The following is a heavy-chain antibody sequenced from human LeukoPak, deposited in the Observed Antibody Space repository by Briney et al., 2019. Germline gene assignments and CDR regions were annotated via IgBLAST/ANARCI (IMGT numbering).Heavy chain of an antibody. J-gene: IGHJ3*02. Sequence: GGSLRLSCAASGFTYSSYWMHWVRQAPGKGLVWVSRINSDGSSTSYADSVKGRFTISRDNAKNTLYLQMNSLRAEDTAAYYCARDFVVVPTEARDAFDIWGQGTMVTVSS. CDR2: INSDGSST. CDR1: GFTYSSYW. D-gene: IGHD2-2*01. V-gene: IGHV3-74*01. CDR3: ARDFVVVPTEARDAFDI.